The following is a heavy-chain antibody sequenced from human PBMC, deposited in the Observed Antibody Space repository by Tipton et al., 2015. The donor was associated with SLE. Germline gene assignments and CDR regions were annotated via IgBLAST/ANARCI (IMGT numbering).Heavy chain of an antibody. CDR2: INPTGGGT. Sequence: QSGPEVKKPGASVRISCKSSAYNFNTYYMHWLRQAPGQGLEWMGMINPTGGGTTYAQKFHGRVTMTRDTSTSTVYMDLSGLRSDDTAVYYCAREDPKGRYYYIYLMDVWGTGTTVTVSS. CDR1: AYNFNTYY. D-gene: IGHD3-16*01. V-gene: IGHV1-46*02. CDR3: AREDPKGRYYYIYLMDV. J-gene: IGHJ6*03.